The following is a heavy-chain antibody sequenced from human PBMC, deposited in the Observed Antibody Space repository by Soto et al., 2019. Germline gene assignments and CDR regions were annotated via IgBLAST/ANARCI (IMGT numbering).Heavy chain of an antibody. CDR3: ARNRGMATVTNYYYYGMDV. J-gene: IGHJ6*02. CDR2: IIPIFGTA. V-gene: IGHV1-69*01. D-gene: IGHD4-4*01. Sequence: QVQLVQSGAEVKKPGSSVKVSCKASGGTFSSYAISWVRQAPGQGLEWMGGIIPIFGTANYAQKFQGRVTITADESTSTAYMELSSLRSEDTAVYYCARNRGMATVTNYYYYGMDVWGQGTTVTVSS. CDR1: GGTFSSYA.